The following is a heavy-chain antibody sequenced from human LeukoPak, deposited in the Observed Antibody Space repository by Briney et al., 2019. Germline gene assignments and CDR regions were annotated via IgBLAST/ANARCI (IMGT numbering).Heavy chain of an antibody. CDR1: GLILSSSG. CDR2: IWFDGSKT. CDR3: AKAGGDCTSSSCYSDWFNP. D-gene: IGHD2-2*02. J-gene: IGHJ5*02. Sequence: GGSLRLSFAASGLILSSSGMHWVRQAPGKGLEWVAVIWFDGSKTYYADSVQGRFTISRDTSKNTLFLQMNNLRAEDTAVYYCAKAGGDCTSSSCYSDWFNPWGQGTLVTVSS. V-gene: IGHV3-33*06.